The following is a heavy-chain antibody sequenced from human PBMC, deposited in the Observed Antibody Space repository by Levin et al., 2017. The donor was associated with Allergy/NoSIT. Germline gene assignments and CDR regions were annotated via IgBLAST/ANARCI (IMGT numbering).Heavy chain of an antibody. V-gene: IGHV3-53*01. CDR1: VFPLISNY. D-gene: IGHD3-22*01. CDR3: ARGDYYDSSGDYIYFYDY. CDR2: IYSGGST. Sequence: GGSLRLSCAASVFPLISNYILFFLPSPLKGLEYVSVIYSGGSTYYADSVKGRFTISRDKSKNTLYLQMNSLRAEDTAVYYCARGDYYDSSGDYIYFYDYWGQGTLVTVSS. J-gene: IGHJ4*02.